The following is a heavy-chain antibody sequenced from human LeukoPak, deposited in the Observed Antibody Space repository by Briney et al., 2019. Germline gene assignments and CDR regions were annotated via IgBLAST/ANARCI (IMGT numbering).Heavy chain of an antibody. Sequence: PSETLSLTCTVSGGSISSYYWSWIRQPAGKGLEWIGRIYTSGSTNYNPSLKSRVTMSVDTSKNQSSLKLSSVTAADTAVYYCARDRFYSGSYPNSINDAFDIWGQGTMVTVSS. V-gene: IGHV4-4*07. CDR1: GGSISSYY. D-gene: IGHD1-26*01. J-gene: IGHJ3*02. CDR3: ARDRFYSGSYPNSINDAFDI. CDR2: IYTSGST.